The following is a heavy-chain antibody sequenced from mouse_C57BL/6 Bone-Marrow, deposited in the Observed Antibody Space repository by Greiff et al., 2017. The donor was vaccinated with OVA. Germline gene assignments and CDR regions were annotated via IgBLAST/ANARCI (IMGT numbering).Heavy chain of an antibody. CDR1: GYAFTNYL. CDR2: INPGSGGT. Sequence: VQLQQSGAELVRPGTSVKVSCKASGYAFTNYLIEWVKQRPGQGLEWIGVINPGSGGTNYNEKFKGKATLTADKSSSTAYMQLSSLTSEDSAVYVCASGPTYYAMDYWGQGTSVTVSS. J-gene: IGHJ4*01. V-gene: IGHV1-54*01. CDR3: ASGPTYYAMDY.